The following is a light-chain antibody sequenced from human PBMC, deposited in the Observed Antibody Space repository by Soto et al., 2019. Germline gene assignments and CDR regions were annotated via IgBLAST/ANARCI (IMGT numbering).Light chain of an antibody. CDR1: SSDVGGYNY. V-gene: IGLV2-8*01. Sequence: QSVLTQPPSASGSPGQSVTISCTGTSSDVGGYNYVSWYQQHPGKAPKLMIYEVSKRPSGVPDRFSGSKSGTSASLAITGLLPEDEADYYCQSYDTFLSAVVFGGGTKVTVL. J-gene: IGLJ2*01. CDR3: QSYDTFLSAVV. CDR2: EVS.